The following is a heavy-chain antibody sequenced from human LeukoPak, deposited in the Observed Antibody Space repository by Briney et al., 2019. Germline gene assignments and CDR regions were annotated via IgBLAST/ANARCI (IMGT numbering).Heavy chain of an antibody. CDR2: ISFDADNK. D-gene: IGHD1-26*01. J-gene: IGHJ3*02. Sequence: PGRSLRLSCAASGFTFNSYAFHWVRQAPGKGLEWVTIISFDADNKYYADSVKGRFTISRDNSKNTLYLQMNSLRTEDTAVYYCAKSGSHNAFDTWGQGTMVTVSS. CDR1: GFTFNSYA. V-gene: IGHV3-30-3*01. CDR3: AKSGSHNAFDT.